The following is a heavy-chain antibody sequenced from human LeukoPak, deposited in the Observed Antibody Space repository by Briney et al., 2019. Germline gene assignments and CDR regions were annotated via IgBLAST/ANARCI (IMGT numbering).Heavy chain of an antibody. Sequence: ASVKVSCKASGYTFTGYYIQWMRQAPGQGLEWMGWINPDSGGTKYAQWLQGRVTMTRDTSISTAYMEVGRLRSDDTAVYYCARLREGLYHFDYWGQGTLVTVSS. CDR3: ARLREGLYHFDY. CDR2: INPDSGGT. V-gene: IGHV1-2*02. J-gene: IGHJ4*02. D-gene: IGHD2-2*02. CDR1: GYTFTGYY.